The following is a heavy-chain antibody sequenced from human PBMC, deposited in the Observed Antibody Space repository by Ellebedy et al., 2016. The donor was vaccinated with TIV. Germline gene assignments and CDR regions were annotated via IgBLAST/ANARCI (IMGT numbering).Heavy chain of an antibody. CDR3: TRDLMASGWFDP. D-gene: IGHD3-10*01. CDR2: VYSNGNT. J-gene: IGHJ5*02. CDR1: GGSINNYY. V-gene: IGHV4-59*01. Sequence: MPSETLSLTCTVSGGSINNYYWSWIRQPPGKGLEWIGYVYSNGNTNYNPSLKSRATISVDTSNNYLYLKLSSVTAADTAIYYCTRDLMASGWFDPWGQGTLVTVSS.